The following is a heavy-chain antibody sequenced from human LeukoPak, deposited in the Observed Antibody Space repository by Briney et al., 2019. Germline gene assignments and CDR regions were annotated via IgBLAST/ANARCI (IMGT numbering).Heavy chain of an antibody. Sequence: GASVTVSCKASGYTFTGYYMHWVRQAPGQGLEWMGWINPNSSCTNYAQKLQGRVTMTRDTSINTAYMELSRLRSDDTAVYRCARILGAEFAYWGQGTLVTVSS. CDR3: ARILGAEFAY. CDR1: GYTFTGYY. J-gene: IGHJ4*02. CDR2: INPNSSCT. V-gene: IGHV1-2*02.